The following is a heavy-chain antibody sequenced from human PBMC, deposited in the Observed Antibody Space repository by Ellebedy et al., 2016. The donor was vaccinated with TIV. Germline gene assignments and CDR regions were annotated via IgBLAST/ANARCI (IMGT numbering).Heavy chain of an antibody. CDR1: GFTFSSYA. V-gene: IGHV3-23*01. CDR2: TSGSGGST. J-gene: IGHJ3*02. Sequence: GGSLRLXXAASGFTFSSYAMSWVRQAPDKGLDWVSATSGSGGSTYYADSVRGRFTVSRDNSKNTLYLQMNSLRAEDTAVYFCAKDQASGEYDYGWGTFDIWGQGTVVTVSS. CDR3: AKDQASGEYDYGWGTFDI. D-gene: IGHD3-10*01.